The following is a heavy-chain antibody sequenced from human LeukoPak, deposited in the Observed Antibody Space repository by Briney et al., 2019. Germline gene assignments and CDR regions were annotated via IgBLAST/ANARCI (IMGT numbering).Heavy chain of an antibody. CDR1: GFTFTSSA. V-gene: IGHV1-58*01. J-gene: IGHJ2*01. Sequence: GTSVKVSCKASGFTFTSSAVQWVRQARGQRLEWIGWIVVGSGNTNYAQKFQERVTITRDMSTSTAYMELSSLRSDDTAVYYCAAGVHYYDSSGYQPWYFDLWGRGTLVTVSS. CDR2: IVVGSGNT. CDR3: AAGVHYYDSSGYQPWYFDL. D-gene: IGHD3-22*01.